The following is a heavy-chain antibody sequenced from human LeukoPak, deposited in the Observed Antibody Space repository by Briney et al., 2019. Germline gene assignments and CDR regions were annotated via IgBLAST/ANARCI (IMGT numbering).Heavy chain of an antibody. CDR1: GYTFTSYG. Sequence: GASVKVSCKVSGYTFTSYGMNWMRQAPGQGLEWMGRISGNNENTKYAQKFQGRVTMTRDTSISTAYMELSRLRSDDTAVYYCAREGGVVVPAAIVDYWGQGTLVTVSS. J-gene: IGHJ4*02. CDR3: AREGGVVVPAAIVDY. D-gene: IGHD2-2*01. CDR2: ISGNNENT. V-gene: IGHV1-2*02.